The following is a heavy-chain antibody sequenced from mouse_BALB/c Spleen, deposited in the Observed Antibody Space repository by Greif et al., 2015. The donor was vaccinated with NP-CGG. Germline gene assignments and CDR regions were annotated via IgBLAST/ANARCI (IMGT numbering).Heavy chain of an antibody. Sequence: EVQLQQSGPELVKPGASVKISCKASGYSFTGYFMNWVKQSHGRSLEWIGRINPYNGGTFYNQKFKGKATLTVDKSSSTAHMELLSLTSEDSAVYYCGRRYYGSSYDYFDYWGQGTTLTVSS. J-gene: IGHJ2*01. CDR2: INPYNGGT. CDR3: GRRYYGSSYDYFDY. CDR1: GYSFTGYF. V-gene: IGHV1-37*01. D-gene: IGHD1-1*01.